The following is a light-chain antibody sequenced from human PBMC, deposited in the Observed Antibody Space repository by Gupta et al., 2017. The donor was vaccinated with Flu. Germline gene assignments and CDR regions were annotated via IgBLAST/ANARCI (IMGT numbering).Light chain of an antibody. V-gene: IGLV3-10*01. J-gene: IGLJ3*02. CDR1: ALPKKY. CDR3: YSTDTSGNHRV. CDR2: EDR. Sequence: SSELTQPPSLSVSPGQTARNTCSGDALPKKYAYWYQQKSGQAPVLIIYEDRKRPSGIPERFSGSSSGTMATLTISGAQVEDEADYYCYSTDTSGNHRVFGGGTNLTVL.